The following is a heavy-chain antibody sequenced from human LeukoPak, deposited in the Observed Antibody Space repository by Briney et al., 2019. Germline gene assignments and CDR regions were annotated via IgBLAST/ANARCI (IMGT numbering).Heavy chain of an antibody. CDR1: GGSISSYY. D-gene: IGHD4-23*01. J-gene: IGHJ3*02. CDR3: ASRSHYGGNEGPNAFDI. Sequence: PSETLSLTCTVSGGSISSYYWSWIRQPPGKGLERIGYIYYSGSTNYNPSLKSRVTISVDTSKNQFSLKLSSVTAADTAVYYCASRSHYGGNEGPNAFDIWGQGTMVTVSS. V-gene: IGHV4-59*01. CDR2: IYYSGST.